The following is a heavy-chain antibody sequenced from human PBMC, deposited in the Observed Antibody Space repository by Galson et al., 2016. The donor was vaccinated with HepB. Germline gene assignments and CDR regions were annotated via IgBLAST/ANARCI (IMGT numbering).Heavy chain of an antibody. CDR2: IRSKTYGATT. J-gene: IGHJ4*02. Sequence: SLRLSCAASGFTFGDYAMSWFRPAPGMGLEWVGFIRSKTYGATTEYAASVKGRFSISRDDSNSIAYLQMNSLKTEDTAVYYCSRATKLYYYDSSGYGYWGQGTLVTVSS. CDR3: SRATKLYYYDSSGYGY. D-gene: IGHD3-22*01. CDR1: GFTFGDYA. V-gene: IGHV3-49*03.